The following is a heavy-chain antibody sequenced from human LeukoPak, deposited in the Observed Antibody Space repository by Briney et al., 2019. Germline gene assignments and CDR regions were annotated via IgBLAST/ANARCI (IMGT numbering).Heavy chain of an antibody. Sequence: GRPLRLSCTASGFTFGDYAMSWFRQAPGKGLEWVGFIRSKAYGGTTEYAASVKGRFTISRDDSKSIAYLQMNSLKTEDTAVYYCTRDRLSSSSWSSTFDYWGQGTLVTVSS. CDR2: IRSKAYGGTT. J-gene: IGHJ4*02. CDR1: GFTFGDYA. V-gene: IGHV3-49*03. D-gene: IGHD6-13*01. CDR3: TRDRLSSSSWSSTFDY.